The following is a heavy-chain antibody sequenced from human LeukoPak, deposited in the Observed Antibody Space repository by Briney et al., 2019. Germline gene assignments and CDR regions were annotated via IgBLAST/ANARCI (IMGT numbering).Heavy chain of an antibody. J-gene: IGHJ4*02. CDR3: ARATTFGGVTLWEY. Sequence: SETLSLTCAVSGGFISSSYWWSWVRQPPGKGLEWIGEVYQSETTNYNPSLKSRVTISVDKSKNQFSLNLTSVTAADTAVYYCARATTFGGVTLWEYWGQGTLVTVSS. CDR1: GGFISSSYW. D-gene: IGHD3-16*01. CDR2: VYQSETT. V-gene: IGHV4-4*02.